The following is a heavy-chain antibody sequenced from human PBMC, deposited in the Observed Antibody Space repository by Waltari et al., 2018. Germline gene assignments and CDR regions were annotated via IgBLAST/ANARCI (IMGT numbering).Heavy chain of an antibody. CDR3: ARGGGVVVIPYYYYGMDV. CDR2: IYYSGST. V-gene: IGHV4-59*01. J-gene: IGHJ6*02. D-gene: IGHD3-22*01. Sequence: QVQLQESGPGLVKPSETLSLTCTVSGGSISSYYWSWIRQPPGKGLEWIGYIYYSGSTTYNPSLKSRVTISVDTSKNQFSLKLSSVTAADTAVYYCARGGGVVVIPYYYYGMDVWGQGTTVTVSS. CDR1: GGSISSYY.